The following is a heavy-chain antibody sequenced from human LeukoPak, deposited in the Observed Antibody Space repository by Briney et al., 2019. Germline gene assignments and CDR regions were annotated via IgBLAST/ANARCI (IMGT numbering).Heavy chain of an antibody. J-gene: IGHJ3*02. V-gene: IGHV4-59*01. CDR1: GGSIRSYY. D-gene: IGHD3-22*01. CDR3: AREYYYDSSGYYGSVFDI. Sequence: SETLSLTCTVSGGSIRSYYWSWIRQPPGKGLEWIGYIYYSGSTNYNPSLKSRVTISVDTSKNQFSLKLSSVTAADTAVYYCAREYYYDSSGYYGSVFDIWGQGTMVTVSS. CDR2: IYYSGST.